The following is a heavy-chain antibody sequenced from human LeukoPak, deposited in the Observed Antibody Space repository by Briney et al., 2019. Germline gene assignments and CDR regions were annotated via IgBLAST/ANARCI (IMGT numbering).Heavy chain of an antibody. V-gene: IGHV3-30-3*01. CDR1: GFAFSTYA. D-gene: IGHD3-16*01. Sequence: GGSLRLSCAASGFAFSTYAMHWVRQAPGKGLEWVAVISFDGNTKYYADSVKGRFTISRDNSKNTLYLQMNGLKTEDTAMYYCTRRGGGNEFDHWGQGTLVTVFS. J-gene: IGHJ4*02. CDR2: ISFDGNTK. CDR3: TRRGGGNEFDH.